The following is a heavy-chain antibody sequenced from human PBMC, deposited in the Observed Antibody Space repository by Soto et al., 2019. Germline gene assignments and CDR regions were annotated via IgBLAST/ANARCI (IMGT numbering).Heavy chain of an antibody. V-gene: IGHV1-69*08. D-gene: IGHD2-15*01. CDR2: IIPILGIA. CDR1: GGTFSSYT. Sequence: QVQLVQSGAEVKKPGSSVKVSCKASGGTFSSYTISWVRQAPGQGLEWMGRIIPILGIANYAQKFQGRVTITADKSTSTAYMELRSLRSEDTAVYYCAREDDGGSFFDYWGQGTLVTVSS. CDR3: AREDDGGSFFDY. J-gene: IGHJ4*02.